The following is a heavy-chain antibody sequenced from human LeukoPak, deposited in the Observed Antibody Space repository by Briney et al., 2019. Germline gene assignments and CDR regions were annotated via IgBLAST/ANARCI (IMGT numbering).Heavy chain of an antibody. Sequence: GGSLRLSCAASGFTFSNAWMSWVRQAPGKGLEGVGRIKSKTDGGTTDFAAPVKGRFTISRDDSKNTLYLQMNSLKTEDTAVYYCTTGYCSRTSCYYFDYWGQGTLVTVSS. V-gene: IGHV3-15*01. D-gene: IGHD2-2*01. CDR1: GFTFSNAW. CDR2: IKSKTDGGTT. J-gene: IGHJ4*02. CDR3: TTGYCSRTSCYYFDY.